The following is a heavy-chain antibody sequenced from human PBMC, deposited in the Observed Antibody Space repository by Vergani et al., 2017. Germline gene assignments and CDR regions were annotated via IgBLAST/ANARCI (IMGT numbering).Heavy chain of an antibody. D-gene: IGHD3-22*01. Sequence: QLQLQESGPGLVKPSETLSLTCTVSGGSISSSSYYWGWIRQPPGKGLECIGSIYYSGSTYYNPSLKSRVTISVDTSKNQFSLKLSSVTAADTAVYYCASGYYDSSGPRWYTAPNAFDIWGQGTMVTVSS. V-gene: IGHV4-39*01. CDR3: ASGYYDSSGPRWYTAPNAFDI. CDR1: GGSISSSSYY. J-gene: IGHJ3*02. CDR2: IYYSGST.